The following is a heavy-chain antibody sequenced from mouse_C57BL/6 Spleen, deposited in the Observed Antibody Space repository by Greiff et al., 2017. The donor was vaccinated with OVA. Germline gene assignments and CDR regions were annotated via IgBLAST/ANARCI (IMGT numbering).Heavy chain of an antibody. CDR3: ARGGPYDGNYYNDY. V-gene: IGHV1-55*01. J-gene: IGHJ2*01. CDR1: GYTFTSYW. CDR2: IYPGSGST. D-gene: IGHD2-3*01. Sequence: QVQLQQPGAELVKPGASVKMSCKASGYTFTSYWITWVKQRPGQGLEWIGDIYPGSGSTNYNEKFKSKATLTVDTSSSTAYMKLSSLTPEVSAVNYCARGGPYDGNYYNDYWGQGTTLTVSA.